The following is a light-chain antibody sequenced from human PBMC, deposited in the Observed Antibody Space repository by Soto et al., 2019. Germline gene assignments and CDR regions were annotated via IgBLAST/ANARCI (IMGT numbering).Light chain of an antibody. CDR3: SSYAGSNNVV. J-gene: IGLJ2*01. CDR1: SSDVGGYNY. V-gene: IGLV2-8*01. CDR2: EVS. Sequence: QSVLTRPPSASGSPGQSVTISCTGTSSDVGGYNYVSWYQQHPGKAPKLMIYEVSKRPSGVPDRFSGSKSGNTASLTVSGLQAEDEAHYYCSSYAGSNNVVFGGGTKLTVL.